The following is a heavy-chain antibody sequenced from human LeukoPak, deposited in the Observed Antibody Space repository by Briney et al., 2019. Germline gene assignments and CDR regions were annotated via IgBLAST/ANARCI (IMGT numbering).Heavy chain of an antibody. Sequence: ASVKVSCKASGYTFTSYYMHWVRQAPGQGLEWMGVIKPSGGSTIYAQNFQGRVTMTRDTSTSTVYMELSSLRPEDTAIYYCARIRDGYNDAYDIWGQGTVVTVPS. V-gene: IGHV1-46*01. D-gene: IGHD5-24*01. J-gene: IGHJ3*02. CDR2: IKPSGGST. CDR1: GYTFTSYY. CDR3: ARIRDGYNDAYDI.